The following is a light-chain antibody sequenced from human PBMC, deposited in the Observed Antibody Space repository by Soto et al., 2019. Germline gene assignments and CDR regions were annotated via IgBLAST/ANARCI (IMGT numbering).Light chain of an antibody. V-gene: IGLV2-14*01. J-gene: IGLJ1*01. CDR2: EVS. CDR1: SSDVGGYNY. CDR3: SSYTSSSTQV. Sequence: ALTQPASVSGSPGQSITISCTGTSSDVGGYNYVSWYQQHPGKAPKLMIYEVSNRPSGVSNRFSGSKSGNTASLTISGLQAEDEADYYCSSYTSSSTQVFGTGTKVT.